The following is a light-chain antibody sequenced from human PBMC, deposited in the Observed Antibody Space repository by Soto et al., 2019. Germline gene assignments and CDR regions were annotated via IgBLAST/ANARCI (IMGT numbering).Light chain of an antibody. J-gene: IGKJ5*01. Sequence: EIVMTQSPATLSVSPGERATLSCRARQRVSSNLAWYQQKPGQAPGLLIYDASHRATGIPARFSGSGSGTDFTLTISSIEPEDFAVYYCQQYGSPPLTFAQGTRLEIK. CDR2: DAS. CDR3: QQYGSPPLT. CDR1: QRVSSN. V-gene: IGKV3D-15*01.